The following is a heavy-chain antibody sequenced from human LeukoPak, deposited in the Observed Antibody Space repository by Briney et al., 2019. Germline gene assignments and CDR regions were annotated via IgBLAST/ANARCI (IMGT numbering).Heavy chain of an antibody. CDR2: INEDASII. V-gene: IGHV3-74*01. CDR3: VRDLILVWTPGDDFDF. J-gene: IGHJ4*02. CDR1: GLTFSGYW. D-gene: IGHD3-16*01. Sequence: PGGSLRLSCAASGLTFSGYWMHWVRQAPGKGLEWVSRINEDASIITYADSVKGRFIISRDNTKNSLYLQMNSLRAEDTAVYYCVRDLILVWTPGDDFDFWGQGTLVTVSS.